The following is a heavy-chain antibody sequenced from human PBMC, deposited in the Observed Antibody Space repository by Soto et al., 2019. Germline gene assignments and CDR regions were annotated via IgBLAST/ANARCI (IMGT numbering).Heavy chain of an antibody. J-gene: IGHJ6*02. D-gene: IGHD2-15*01. V-gene: IGHV3-30-3*01. CDR2: ISYDGSNK. Sequence: QVQLVESGGGVVQPGRSLRLSCAASGFTFSSYVMHWVRQAPGKGLEWVAVISYDGSNKYYADSVKGRFTISRDNYKNTLYLQMNSLRAEDTAVYYCARDQWSGASYYYGMDVWGQGTTVTVSS. CDR1: GFTFSSYV. CDR3: ARDQWSGASYYYGMDV.